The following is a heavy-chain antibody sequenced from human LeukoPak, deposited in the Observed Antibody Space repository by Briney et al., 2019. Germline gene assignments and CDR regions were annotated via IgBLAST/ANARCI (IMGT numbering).Heavy chain of an antibody. CDR1: GFTFSSYW. CDR3: AREMALIVVVPAAIAFDI. Sequence: GGSLRLSCAASGFTFSSYWMSWVRQAPGKGLEWVANIKQDGSEKYYVDSVKGRFTISRDNAKNSLYLQMNGLRAEDTAVYYCAREMALIVVVPAAIAFDIWGQGTMVTVSS. J-gene: IGHJ3*02. V-gene: IGHV3-7*01. CDR2: IKQDGSEK. D-gene: IGHD2-2*02.